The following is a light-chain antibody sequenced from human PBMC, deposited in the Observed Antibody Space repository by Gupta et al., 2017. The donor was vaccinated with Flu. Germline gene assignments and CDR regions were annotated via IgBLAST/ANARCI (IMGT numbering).Light chain of an antibody. J-gene: IGLJ3*02. Sequence: TGSDVGGYNYVSWYQQYPGKAPKLMIYEVSKRPSGVPDRFSGSKSGNTASLTVSGLQPEDEADYHCSSFAGNNNLVFGGGTKLTVL. V-gene: IGLV2-8*01. CDR3: SSFAGNNNLV. CDR2: EVS. CDR1: GSDVGGYNY.